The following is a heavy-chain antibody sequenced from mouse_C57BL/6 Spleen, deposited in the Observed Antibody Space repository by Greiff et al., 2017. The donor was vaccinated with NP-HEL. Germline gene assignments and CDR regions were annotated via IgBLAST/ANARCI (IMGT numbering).Heavy chain of an antibody. CDR3: ARPYDYGGGFAY. Sequence: VQLQQPGAELVMPGASVKLSCKASGYTFTSYWMHWVKQRPGQGLEWIGEIDPSDSYTNYNQKFKGKSTLTVDKSSSTAYMQLSSLTSEDSAVYYCARPYDYGGGFAYWGQGTLVTVSA. CDR2: IDPSDSYT. V-gene: IGHV1-69*01. D-gene: IGHD2-4*01. CDR1: GYTFTSYW. J-gene: IGHJ3*01.